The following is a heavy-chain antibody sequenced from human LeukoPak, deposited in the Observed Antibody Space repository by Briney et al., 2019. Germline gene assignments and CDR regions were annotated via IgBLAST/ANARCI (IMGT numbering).Heavy chain of an antibody. D-gene: IGHD3-3*01. CDR1: GGSSSGYF. Sequence: SEPLSLTCTVSGGSSSGYFWSWIRQPPGKGLEWIGYIHSSGSTNYNPSLKSRVTISVDTSKDQFSLRLSSVSASDTAVYYCAKYDFSTTSPGSWFDPWGQGTLVTVSS. V-gene: IGHV4-4*09. CDR3: AKYDFSTTSPGSWFDP. CDR2: IHSSGST. J-gene: IGHJ5*02.